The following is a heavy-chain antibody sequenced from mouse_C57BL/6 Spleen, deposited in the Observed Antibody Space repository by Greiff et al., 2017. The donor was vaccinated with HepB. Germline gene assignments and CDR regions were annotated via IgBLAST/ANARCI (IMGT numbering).Heavy chain of an antibody. CDR3: ARGVHYAMDY. J-gene: IGHJ4*01. V-gene: IGHV5-17*01. Sequence: EVKVVESGGGLVKPGGSLKLSCAASGFTFSDYGMHWVRQAPEKGLEWVAYISSGSSTIYYADTVKGRFTISRDNAKNTLFLQMTSLRSEDTAMYYCARGVHYAMDYWGQGTSVTVSS. CDR1: GFTFSDYG. CDR2: ISSGSSTI.